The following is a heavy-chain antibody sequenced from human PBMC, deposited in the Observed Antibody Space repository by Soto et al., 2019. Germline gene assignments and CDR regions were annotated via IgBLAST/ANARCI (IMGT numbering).Heavy chain of an antibody. J-gene: IGHJ6*02. CDR2: IYSGGST. D-gene: IGHD6-19*01. Sequence: HPGGSLRLSCAASGFTVSSNYMSWVRQAPGKGLEWVSVIYSGGSTYYADSVKGRFTISRDNSKNTLYLQMNSLRAEDTAVYYCASTEIAVAGSYYYYGMDVWGQGTTVTVSS. CDR3: ASTEIAVAGSYYYYGMDV. V-gene: IGHV3-53*01. CDR1: GFTVSSNY.